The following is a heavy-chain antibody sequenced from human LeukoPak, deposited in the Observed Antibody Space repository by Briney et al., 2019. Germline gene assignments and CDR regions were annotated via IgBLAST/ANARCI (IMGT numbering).Heavy chain of an antibody. V-gene: IGHV1-69*13. J-gene: IGHJ4*02. Sequence: ASVKVSCKASGGTFSSYAISWVRQAPGQGLEWMGGIIPIFGTANYAQKFQGRVTITADESTSTAYMELSSLRSEDTAVYYCASFGLTGYYDGGPDWGQGTLVTVSS. CDR1: GGTFSSYA. CDR3: ASFGLTGYYDGGPD. D-gene: IGHD3-9*01. CDR2: IIPIFGTA.